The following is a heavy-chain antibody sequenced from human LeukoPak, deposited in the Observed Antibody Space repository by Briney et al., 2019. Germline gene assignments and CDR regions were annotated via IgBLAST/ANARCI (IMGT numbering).Heavy chain of an antibody. D-gene: IGHD3-10*01. J-gene: IGHJ6*03. CDR2: ISSSSSYI. V-gene: IGHV3-21*01. CDR3: ARDSGAGGYYYYYYTDV. CDR1: GFTFSSYS. Sequence: GGSLRLSCEASGFTFSSYSMNWVRQAPGQGLEWVSSISSSSSYIYYADSVKGRFTISRDNAKNSLYLQMNSLRAEDTAVYYCARDSGAGGYYYYYYTDVWGKGNTVTVSS.